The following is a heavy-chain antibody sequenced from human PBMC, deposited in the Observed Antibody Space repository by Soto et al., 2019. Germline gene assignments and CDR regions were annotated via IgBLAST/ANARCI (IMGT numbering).Heavy chain of an antibody. CDR2: ISGSGGST. J-gene: IGHJ6*02. CDR1: GFTFSSYA. Sequence: EVQLLESGGGLVQPGGSLRLSCAASGFTFSSYAMSWVRQAPGKGLEWVSAISGSGGSTYYADSVKGRFTISRDNSKNTLYLQMNSLRAEDTAVYYCVKVNKGYDFWSGYYNPAWGMDVCGQGTTVTVSS. CDR3: VKVNKGYDFWSGYYNPAWGMDV. D-gene: IGHD3-3*01. V-gene: IGHV3-23*01.